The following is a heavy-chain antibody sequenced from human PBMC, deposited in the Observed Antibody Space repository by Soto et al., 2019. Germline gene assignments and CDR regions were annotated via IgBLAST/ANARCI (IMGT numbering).Heavy chain of an antibody. CDR1: GFTFSSYA. Sequence: GGSLRLSCAASGFTFSSYAMTGVRQAPGKGLEWVSAISGSGGSTYYADSVKGRFTISRDNSKNTLYLQMNSLRAEDTAGYYCAKAQDSSGYYYYYYYGMDVWGQGTTVRVSS. CDR2: ISGSGGST. J-gene: IGHJ6*02. D-gene: IGHD3-22*01. CDR3: AKAQDSSGYYYYYYYGMDV. V-gene: IGHV3-23*01.